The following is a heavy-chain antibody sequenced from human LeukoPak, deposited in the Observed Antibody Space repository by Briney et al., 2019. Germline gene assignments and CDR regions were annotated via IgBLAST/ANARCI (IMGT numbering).Heavy chain of an antibody. J-gene: IGHJ4*02. Sequence: GGSLSLSCAVTAFTFDDYAMHWVRQVAGKGLEWVTHISWNSDTIGYADSVKGRFTISRDNAKNSLYLQMNSLRAEDTALYYCITNGGGDSGYGNFDYWGQGTLVTVSS. V-gene: IGHV3-9*01. CDR2: ISWNSDTI. CDR3: ITNGGGDSGYGNFDY. CDR1: AFTFDDYA. D-gene: IGHD5-12*01.